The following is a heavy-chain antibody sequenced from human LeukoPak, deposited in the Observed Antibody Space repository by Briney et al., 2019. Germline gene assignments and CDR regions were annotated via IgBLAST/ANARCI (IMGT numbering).Heavy chain of an antibody. V-gene: IGHV3-48*02. Sequence: PGGSLRLSCAASGFTFSSYSMNWVRQAPGKGLEWVSYISRSSSNIYYADSVKGRFTISRDNAKNFLYLQMNSLRDEDTAMYYCVRDNFDAFDIWGQGTLVTVSS. CDR3: VRDNFDAFDI. CDR2: ISRSSSNI. D-gene: IGHD1-20*01. J-gene: IGHJ3*02. CDR1: GFTFSSYS.